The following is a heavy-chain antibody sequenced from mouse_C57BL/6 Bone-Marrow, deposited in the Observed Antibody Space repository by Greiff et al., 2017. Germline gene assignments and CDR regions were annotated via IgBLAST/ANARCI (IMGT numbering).Heavy chain of an antibody. CDR2: IYPRDGSP. D-gene: IGHD1-1*01. Sequence: VQLQESDAELVKPGASVKLSCKVSGYTFTDHTLHWMKQRPEQGLEWIGYIYPRDGSPKYYEKFKGKATLTADKSSSTAYMQRNGLISEDSAVYFCSRRSLCEGYYGFFDYWGQGTTLTVSS. CDR1: GYTFTDHT. V-gene: IGHV1-78*01. J-gene: IGHJ2*01. CDR3: SRRSLCEGYYGFFDY.